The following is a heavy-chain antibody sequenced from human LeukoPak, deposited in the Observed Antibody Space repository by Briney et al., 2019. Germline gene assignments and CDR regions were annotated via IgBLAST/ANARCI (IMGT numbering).Heavy chain of an antibody. V-gene: IGHV3-11*01. Sequence: GGSLRLSCTASGFTFSDHYMSWFRLSPGKGLEWLSYIISSGTTSDYADSVKGRFTISRDNAKNSMYLQMNSLRPEDTAVYYCARDPDYGDPDWGQGTLVTVSS. D-gene: IGHD4-17*01. J-gene: IGHJ4*02. CDR3: ARDPDYGDPD. CDR2: IISSGTTS. CDR1: GFTFSDHY.